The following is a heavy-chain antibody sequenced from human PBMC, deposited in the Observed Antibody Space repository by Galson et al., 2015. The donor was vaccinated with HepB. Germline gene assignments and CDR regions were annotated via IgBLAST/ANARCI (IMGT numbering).Heavy chain of an antibody. J-gene: IGHJ4*02. CDR1: GYTFTSYA. CDR2: INAGNGNT. V-gene: IGHV1-3*01. CDR3: ARPYGSGSYGFDY. D-gene: IGHD3-10*01. Sequence: SVKVSCKASGYTFTSYAMHWVRQAPGQRLEWMGWINAGNGNTKYSQKFQGRVTITRDTSASTAYMELSSLRSEDTAVYYCARPYGSGSYGFDYWGQGTLVTVSS.